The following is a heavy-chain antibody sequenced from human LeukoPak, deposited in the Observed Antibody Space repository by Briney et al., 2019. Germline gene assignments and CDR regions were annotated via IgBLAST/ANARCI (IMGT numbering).Heavy chain of an antibody. CDR2: ISAYNGNT. CDR3: ASGGDVVENLWPQAFDI. V-gene: IGHV1-18*01. CDR1: GYTFTSYG. J-gene: IGHJ3*02. D-gene: IGHD2-15*01. Sequence: ASVKVSCKASGYTFTSYGISWVRQAPGQGLEWMGWISAYNGNTNYAQKLQGRVTMTTDTSTSTAYMELRSLRSDDTAVYYCASGGDVVENLWPQAFDIWGQGTMVTVSS.